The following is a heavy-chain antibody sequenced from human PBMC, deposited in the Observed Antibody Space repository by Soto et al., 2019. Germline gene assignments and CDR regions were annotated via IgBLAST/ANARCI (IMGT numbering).Heavy chain of an antibody. CDR1: GYSVSSNSAA. CDR3: ARASITIFGVVLHFDY. CDR2: TYYRSKWYN. Sequence: QTLSLTCAISGYSVSSNSAAWNLIRQSPSRGLEWLGRTYYRSKWYNDYAVSVKSRITINPDTSKNQFSLQLNSVTPEDAAVYYCARASITIFGVVLHFDYWGQGTLVTVSS. D-gene: IGHD3-3*01. V-gene: IGHV6-1*01. J-gene: IGHJ4*02.